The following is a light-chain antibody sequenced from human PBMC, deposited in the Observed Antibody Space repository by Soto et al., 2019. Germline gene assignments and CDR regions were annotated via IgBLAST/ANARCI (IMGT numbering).Light chain of an antibody. CDR1: QGISSY. J-gene: IGKJ3*01. CDR3: QQLNSYPPFT. CDR2: AAS. Sequence: DIQLTQSPSFLSASVGVRVIITCRASQGISSYLAWYQQKPGKAPKLLIYAASTLQSGVPSMFSGSGSGTEFTLTISSLQPEDFATYYCQQLNSYPPFTFGPGTKVDIK. V-gene: IGKV1-9*01.